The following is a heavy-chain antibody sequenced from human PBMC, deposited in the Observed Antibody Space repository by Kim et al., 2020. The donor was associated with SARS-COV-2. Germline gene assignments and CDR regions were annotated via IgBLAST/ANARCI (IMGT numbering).Heavy chain of an antibody. CDR3: ARDGHYYDSSGYGLYNWFDP. CDR2: IYYSGST. CDR1: GGSISSYY. V-gene: IGHV4-59*13. Sequence: SETLSLTCTVSGGSISSYYWSWIRQPPGKGLEWIGYIYYSGSTNYNPSLKSRVTISVDTSKNQFSLKLSSVTAADTAVYYCARDGHYYDSSGYGLYNWFDPWGQGTLVTVSS. D-gene: IGHD3-22*01. J-gene: IGHJ5*02.